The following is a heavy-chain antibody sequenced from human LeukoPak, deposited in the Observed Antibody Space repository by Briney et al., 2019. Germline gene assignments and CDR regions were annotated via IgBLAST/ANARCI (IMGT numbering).Heavy chain of an antibody. Sequence: PSETLSLTCTVSGGSISSYYWSWIRQPPGKGLEWIGYIYYSGSTNYNPSLKSRVTISVDTSKNQFSLNLSAVTAADTAVYYCARHVWQKYYYDSSGYYNVAFDYWGQGTLVTVSS. CDR2: IYYSGST. J-gene: IGHJ4*02. D-gene: IGHD3-22*01. CDR3: ARHVWQKYYYDSSGYYNVAFDY. CDR1: GGSISSYY. V-gene: IGHV4-59*08.